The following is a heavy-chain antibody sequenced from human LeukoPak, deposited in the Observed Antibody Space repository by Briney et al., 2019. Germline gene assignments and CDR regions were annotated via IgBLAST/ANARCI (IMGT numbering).Heavy chain of an antibody. CDR1: GFTFTRSA. CDR3: AADRDCSSRSCDPHKFDH. D-gene: IGHD2-2*01. Sequence: SVKVSCKASGFTFTRSAMQWVRQARGQRLEWLGWIVVGSGDTNYAQRFQERVTITRDMSTSTVYMELSSLRSEDTAVYYCAADRDCSSRSCDPHKFDHWGQGTLVTVSS. CDR2: IVVGSGDT. V-gene: IGHV1-58*02. J-gene: IGHJ4*02.